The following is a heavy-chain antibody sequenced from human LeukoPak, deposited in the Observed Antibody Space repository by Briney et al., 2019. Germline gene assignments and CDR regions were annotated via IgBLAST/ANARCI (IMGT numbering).Heavy chain of an antibody. D-gene: IGHD2-21*02. CDR1: GGSISSGGYS. J-gene: IGHJ5*02. V-gene: IGHV4-30-2*01. CDR2: IYHSGST. CDR3: ARDYCGGDCYRPGNWFDP. Sequence: PSETLSLTCTVSGGSISSGGYSWSWIRQPPGKGLEWIGYIYHSGSTYYNPSLKSRVTISVDRSKNQFSLKLSSVTAVDTAVYYCARDYCGGDCYRPGNWFDPWGQGTLVTVSS.